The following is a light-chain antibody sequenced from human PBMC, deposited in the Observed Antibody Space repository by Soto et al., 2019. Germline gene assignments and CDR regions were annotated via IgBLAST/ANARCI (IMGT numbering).Light chain of an antibody. CDR2: GVS. J-gene: IGKJ4*01. V-gene: IGKV3-20*01. CDR1: QSVRSDY. CDR3: QQYGNSPLT. Sequence: PGDRATLSCRASQSVRSDYFAWYQQKPGQAPRVIIFGVSTRATAIPDRFSGSGSGTDFTLTISRLEPEDFALYYCQQYGNSPLTFS.